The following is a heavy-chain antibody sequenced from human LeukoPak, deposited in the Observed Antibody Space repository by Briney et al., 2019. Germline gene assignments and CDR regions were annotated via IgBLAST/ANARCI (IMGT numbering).Heavy chain of an antibody. V-gene: IGHV1-18*01. CDR1: GYTFTSYG. CDR2: ISAYNGNT. CDR3: ARDNRVLAAAGTGGMDV. Sequence: ASVKVSCKASGYTFTSYGISWVRQAPGQGLEWMGWISAYNGNTNYAQKLQGRVTMTTDTSTSTAYMELRSLRSDDTAVYYRARDNRVLAAAGTGGMDVWGQGTTVTVSS. D-gene: IGHD6-13*01. J-gene: IGHJ6*02.